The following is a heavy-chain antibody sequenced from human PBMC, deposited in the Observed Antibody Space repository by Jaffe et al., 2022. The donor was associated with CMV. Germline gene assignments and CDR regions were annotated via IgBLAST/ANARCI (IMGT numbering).Heavy chain of an antibody. CDR1: GGSISSYY. V-gene: IGHV4-59*01. J-gene: IGHJ2*01. Sequence: QVQLQESGPGLVKPSETLSLTCTVSGGSISSYYWNWIRQPPGKGLEWIGYIYYSGSTNYNPSLKSRVNISVDTSKNQFSLKLSSVTAADTAVYYCARGVLMVYAYWYFDLWGRGTLVTVSS. D-gene: IGHD2-8*01. CDR3: ARGVLMVYAYWYFDL. CDR2: IYYSGST.